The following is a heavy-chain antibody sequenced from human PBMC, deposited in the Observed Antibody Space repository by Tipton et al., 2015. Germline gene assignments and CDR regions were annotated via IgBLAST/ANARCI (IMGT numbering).Heavy chain of an antibody. V-gene: IGHV4-39*07. J-gene: IGHJ4*02. CDR1: GGSINSRSNY. CDR2: IYYVGVT. CDR3: ARGFGYLPRYFDY. Sequence: TLSLTCSVSGGSINSRSNYWGWIRQPPGKGLEWIGSIYYVGVTYYNPSLKSRVAISVDTSKNQISLKLSSVTAADTAVYYCARGFGYLPRYFDYWGQGTLVTVSS. D-gene: IGHD5-18*01.